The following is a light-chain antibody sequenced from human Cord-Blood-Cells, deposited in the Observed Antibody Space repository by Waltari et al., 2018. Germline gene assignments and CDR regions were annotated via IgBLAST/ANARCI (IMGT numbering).Light chain of an antibody. CDR1: QSISSY. J-gene: IGKJ2*01. Sequence: DIQMTQSPSSLSASVGDSVTITCRASQSISSYLNWYQQKPGKAPKLLIYAASSLQSGVPSRFSGSGSGTDFTLTISSLQPEDFATYYCQQSYSTPYTFGQGTKLE. V-gene: IGKV1-39*01. CDR2: AAS. CDR3: QQSYSTPYT.